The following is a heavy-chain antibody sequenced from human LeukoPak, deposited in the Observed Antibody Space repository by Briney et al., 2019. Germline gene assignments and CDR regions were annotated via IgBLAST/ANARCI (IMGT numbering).Heavy chain of an antibody. V-gene: IGHV1-18*01. J-gene: IGHJ3*02. CDR1: GYTFTSYG. Sequence: ASVKVSCKASGYTFTSYGISWVRQAPGQGLEWMGWISAYNGNTNYAQKLQGRVTMTTDTSTSTAYMELRSLSSDDTAVYYCARPLHCSSTSCYAADAFDIWGQGTMVTVSS. CDR2: ISAYNGNT. CDR3: ARPLHCSSTSCYAADAFDI. D-gene: IGHD2-2*01.